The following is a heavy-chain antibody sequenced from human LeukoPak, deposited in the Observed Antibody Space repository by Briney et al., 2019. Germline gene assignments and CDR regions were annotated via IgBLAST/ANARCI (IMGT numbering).Heavy chain of an antibody. CDR1: GYTFTSYD. CDR3: ARGYSGSYYVAPDY. V-gene: IGHV1-8*01. Sequence: ASVKVSCKASGYTFTSYDINWVRQATGQGLEWMGWMNPNSGNTGYAQKFQGRVTMTRNTSISTAYMELRSLRSDDTAVYYCARGYSGSYYVAPDYWGQGTLVTVSS. CDR2: MNPNSGNT. J-gene: IGHJ4*02. D-gene: IGHD1-26*01.